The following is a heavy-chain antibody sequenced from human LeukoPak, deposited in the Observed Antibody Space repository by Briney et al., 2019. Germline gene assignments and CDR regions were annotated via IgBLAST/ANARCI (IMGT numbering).Heavy chain of an antibody. V-gene: IGHV3-7*01. D-gene: IGHD3-9*01. CDR2: IKQDGSEK. CDR3: ARDYTYYDILTGYPYWYFDL. Sequence: PGGSLRLSCAASRFTFSSYWMSWVRQAPGKGLEWVANIKQDGSEKYYVDSVKGRFTISRDNAKNSLYLQMNSLRAEDTAVYYCARDYTYYDILTGYPYWYFDLWGRGTLVTVSS. CDR1: RFTFSSYW. J-gene: IGHJ2*01.